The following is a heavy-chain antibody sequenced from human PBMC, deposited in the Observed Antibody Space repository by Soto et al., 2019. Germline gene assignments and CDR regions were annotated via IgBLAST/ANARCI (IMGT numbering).Heavy chain of an antibody. J-gene: IGHJ6*02. CDR1: GGTFSSYA. CDR3: ARGRKRAPRDIVVVPAASLDV. Sequence: SVKVSCKASGGTFSSYAISWVRQAPGQGLEWMGGIIPIFGTANYAQKFQGRVTITADESTSTAYMELSSLRSEDTAVYYCARGRKRAPRDIVVVPAASLDVWGQGTTVTVSS. D-gene: IGHD2-2*01. CDR2: IIPIFGTA. V-gene: IGHV1-69*13.